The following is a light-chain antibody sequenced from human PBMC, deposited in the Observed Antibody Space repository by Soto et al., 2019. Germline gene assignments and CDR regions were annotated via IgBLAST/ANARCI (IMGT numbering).Light chain of an antibody. Sequence: QSALTQPPSASGSPGQSVTISCTGTCSDVGGYNFVSWYQQHPGKAPKLMIYEVTKRPSGVPDRFSGSKSGNTASLTVSGLQAEDEADYYCTSYAGTNSFVVFGGETKLTVL. CDR3: TSYAGTNSFVV. V-gene: IGLV2-8*01. CDR1: CSDVGGYNF. J-gene: IGLJ2*01. CDR2: EVT.